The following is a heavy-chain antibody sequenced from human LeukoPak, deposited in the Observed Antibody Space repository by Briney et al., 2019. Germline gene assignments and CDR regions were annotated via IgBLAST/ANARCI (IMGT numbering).Heavy chain of an antibody. CDR1: GYSISSGYY. D-gene: IGHD6-19*01. V-gene: IGHV4-38-2*02. CDR2: IYHSGST. CDR3: ARGAVAPDY. J-gene: IGHJ4*02. Sequence: SETLSLTCTVSGYSISSGYYWGWIRQPPGKGLEWIGSIYHSGSTYYNPSLKSRVTISVDTSKNQFSLKLSSVTAADTAVYYCARGAVAPDYWGQGTLVTVSS.